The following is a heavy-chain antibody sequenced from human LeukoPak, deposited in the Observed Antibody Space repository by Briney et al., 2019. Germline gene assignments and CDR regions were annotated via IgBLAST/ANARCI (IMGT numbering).Heavy chain of an antibody. CDR1: GFTFSSYE. Sequence: GGSLRLSCAASGFTFSSYEMNRVRQAPGKGLEWVSYISSSGSTIYYADSVKGRFTISRDNAKNSLYLQMNSLRAEDTAVYYCARDDRSYYYYGMDVWGQGTTVTVSS. CDR3: ARDDRSYYYYGMDV. D-gene: IGHD3-22*01. J-gene: IGHJ6*02. V-gene: IGHV3-48*03. CDR2: ISSSGSTI.